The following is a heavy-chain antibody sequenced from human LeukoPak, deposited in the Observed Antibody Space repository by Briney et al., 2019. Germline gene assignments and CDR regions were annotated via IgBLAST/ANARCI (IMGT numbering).Heavy chain of an antibody. Sequence: SETLSLTCAVYGGSFSGYYWSWIRQPPGKGLEWIGEINHSGSTNYNPSLKSRVTISVDTSKNQFSLKLSSVTAADTAVYYCARSPDIVVVPAARRNYYYYYMDVWGKGTTVTISS. J-gene: IGHJ6*03. D-gene: IGHD2-2*01. CDR1: GGSFSGYY. V-gene: IGHV4-34*01. CDR3: ARSPDIVVVPAARRNYYYYYMDV. CDR2: INHSGST.